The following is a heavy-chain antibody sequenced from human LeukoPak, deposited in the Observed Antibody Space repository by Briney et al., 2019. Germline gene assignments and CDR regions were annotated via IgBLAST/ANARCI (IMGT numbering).Heavy chain of an antibody. Sequence: GGSLRLSCAASGFTFSDYYMSWIRQARGEGLEWVSYISSSGSTIYYADSVKGRFTISRDNAKNSLYLQMNSLRAEDTAVYYCARMVRVTIFGVVIPYYYYYMDVWGKGTTVTVSS. CDR2: ISSSGSTI. J-gene: IGHJ6*03. D-gene: IGHD3-3*01. CDR3: ARMVRVTIFGVVIPYYYYYMDV. CDR1: GFTFSDYY. V-gene: IGHV3-11*01.